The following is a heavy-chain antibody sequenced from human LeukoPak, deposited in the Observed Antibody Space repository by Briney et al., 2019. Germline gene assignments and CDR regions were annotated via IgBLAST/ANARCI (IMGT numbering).Heavy chain of an antibody. CDR1: GFTFSSYC. V-gene: IGHV3-7*01. CDR2: IKQDGSEK. J-gene: IGHJ3*02. CDR3: AACSSGWSEGAFDI. Sequence: GGSLRLSCAASGFTFSSYCMSWVRQAPGKGLEWVANIKQDGSEKYYVDSVKGRFTISRDNAKNSLYLQMNSLSAEDTAVYYCAACSSGWSEGAFDIWGQGTMVTVSS. D-gene: IGHD6-19*01.